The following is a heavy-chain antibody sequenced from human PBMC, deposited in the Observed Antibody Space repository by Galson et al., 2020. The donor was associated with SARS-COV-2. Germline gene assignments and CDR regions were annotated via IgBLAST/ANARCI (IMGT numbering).Heavy chain of an antibody. J-gene: IGHJ6*02. Sequence: ASVKVSCKASGYTFTGYYMHWVRQAPGQGLEWMGWINPNSGGTNYAQKFQGRVTMTRDTSISTAYMELSRLRSDDTAVYYCARTFQYYDILTGYPGWFDLWGQGTTVTVSS. D-gene: IGHD3-9*01. CDR2: INPNSGGT. CDR1: GYTFTGYY. V-gene: IGHV1-2*02. CDR3: ARTFQYYDILTGYPGWFDL.